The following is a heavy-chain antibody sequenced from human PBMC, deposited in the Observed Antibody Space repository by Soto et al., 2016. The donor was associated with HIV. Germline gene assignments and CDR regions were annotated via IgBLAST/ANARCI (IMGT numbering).Heavy chain of an antibody. CDR1: GYTFTSYG. CDR3: ARERNNYGDYGNYFDY. J-gene: IGHJ4*02. V-gene: IGHV1-18*01. D-gene: IGHD4-17*01. Sequence: QVQLVQSGAEVKKPGSSVKVSCKASGYTFTSYGISWVRQAPGQGLEWMGWISAYNGNTNYAQKPQGRVTMTTDTSTSTAYMELRSLRSDDTAVYYCARERNNYGDYGNYFDYWGQGTLVTVSS. CDR2: ISAYNGNT.